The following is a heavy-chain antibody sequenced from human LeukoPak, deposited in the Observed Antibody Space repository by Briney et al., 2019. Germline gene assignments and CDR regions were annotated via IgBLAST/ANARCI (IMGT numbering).Heavy chain of an antibody. CDR2: MNSGGET. CDR3: ARGGSMVRGVL. J-gene: IGHJ4*02. CDR1: GFTGSNNY. D-gene: IGHD3-10*01. V-gene: IGHV3-53*01. Sequence: PGGSLRLSCAASGFTGSNNYVSWVRQAPGMGLEWVSAMNSGGETYYADSVRGRFIISRDKSRNTLYLQMNSLRVDDTAVYYCARGGSMVRGVLWGQGTLVTVSS.